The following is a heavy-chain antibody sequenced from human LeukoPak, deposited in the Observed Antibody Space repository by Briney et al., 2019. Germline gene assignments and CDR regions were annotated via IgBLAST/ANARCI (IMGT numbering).Heavy chain of an antibody. CDR3: ASMVRGADGFRFDP. D-gene: IGHD3-10*01. CDR2: ISSSGTTI. V-gene: IGHV3-11*01. J-gene: IGHJ5*02. Sequence: GGSLRLSCAASGFTFSDYYMSWIRQAPGKGLEWVSYISSSGTTIYYADSVKGRFTISRDNAKNSLYLQMNSLRAEDTAVYYCASMVRGADGFRFDPWGQGTLVTVSS. CDR1: GFTFSDYY.